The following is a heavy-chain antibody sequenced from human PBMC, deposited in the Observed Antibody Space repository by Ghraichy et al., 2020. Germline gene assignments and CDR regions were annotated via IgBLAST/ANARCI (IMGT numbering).Heavy chain of an antibody. Sequence: SETLSLTCAISGDSVSSNSAAWNWIRQSPSRGLEWLGRTYYRSKWSNDYAVSVKSRITINPDTSQNQIYLQLNSVTPVDTAVYYCAREILGATVYFDYWGQGTLVTVSS. D-gene: IGHD1-26*01. V-gene: IGHV6-1*01. CDR3: AREILGATVYFDY. CDR1: GDSVSSNSAA. CDR2: TYYRSKWSN. J-gene: IGHJ4*02.